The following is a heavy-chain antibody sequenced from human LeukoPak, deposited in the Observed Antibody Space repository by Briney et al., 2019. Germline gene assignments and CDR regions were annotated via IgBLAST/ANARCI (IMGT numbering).Heavy chain of an antibody. D-gene: IGHD2-8*01. CDR2: ISNNGNTQ. Sequence: GGSLRLSRAASGFTFRNFGMHWVRQAPGKGLEWVAIISNNGNTQVYADSVKGRFTISRDNSKNTLYLQMNSLRAEDTAVYYCASEICTNGVCADFQYWGQGILVTVSS. V-gene: IGHV3-30*03. CDR3: ASEICTNGVCADFQY. J-gene: IGHJ4*02. CDR1: GFTFRNFG.